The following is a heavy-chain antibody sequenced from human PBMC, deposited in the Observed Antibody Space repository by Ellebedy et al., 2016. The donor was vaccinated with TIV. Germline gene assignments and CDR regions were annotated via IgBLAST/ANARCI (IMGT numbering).Heavy chain of an antibody. CDR1: GFTFSSSA. D-gene: IGHD2-21*02. Sequence: GESLKISCAASGFTFSSSAMSWVRQAPGKGLEWVSSIRSGGDTSYAGSVKDRFIVSRDNSTNTPYLEMNSLRAEDTARYYWATDIRDSYRQPIDKWGQGTLVTVSS. J-gene: IGHJ4*02. V-gene: IGHV3-23*01. CDR2: IRSGGDT. CDR3: ATDIRDSYRQPIDK.